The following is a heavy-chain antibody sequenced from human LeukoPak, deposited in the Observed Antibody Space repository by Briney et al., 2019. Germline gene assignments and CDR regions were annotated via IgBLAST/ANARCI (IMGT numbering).Heavy chain of an antibody. CDR2: ISSSGSTI. J-gene: IGHJ4*02. V-gene: IGHV3-48*03. D-gene: IGHD3-3*01. CDR3: AKGRVRFLEWLPHFDY. Sequence: PGGSLRLSCAASGFTFSSYEMNWVRQAPGKGLEWVSYISSSGSTIYYADSVKGRFTISRDNSKNTPYLQMNSLRAEDTAVYYCAKGRVRFLEWLPHFDYWGQGTLVTVSS. CDR1: GFTFSSYE.